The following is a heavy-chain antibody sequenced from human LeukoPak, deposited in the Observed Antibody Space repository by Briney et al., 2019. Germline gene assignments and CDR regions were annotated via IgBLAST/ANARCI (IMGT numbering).Heavy chain of an antibody. D-gene: IGHD2-2*01. V-gene: IGHV4-30-4*01. J-gene: IGHJ4*01. CDR2: IYYSGST. CDR1: GGSISSGDYY. CDR3: AGLKKYEPRAFDY. Sequence: SETLSLTCTVSGGSISSGDYYWSWICQPPGKGLEWIGYIYYSGSTYYNPSLKSRVTISVDTSKNQFSPKLSSVTAADTAVYYCAGLKKYEPRAFDYWGXXXXXTVXS.